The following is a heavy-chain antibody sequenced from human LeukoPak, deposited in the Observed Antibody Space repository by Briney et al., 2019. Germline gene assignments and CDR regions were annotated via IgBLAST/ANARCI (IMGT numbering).Heavy chain of an antibody. D-gene: IGHD3-10*01. J-gene: IGHJ4*02. Sequence: GGSLRLSCAASGFTFSGYEMNWVRQAPGKGLEWVSYISNSGSTIYYADSVKGRFTISRDNAKNSLFLQMNGLRAEDTAVYYCATEARRLTREYYFDYWGQGTLVTVSS. V-gene: IGHV3-48*03. CDR3: ATEARRLTREYYFDY. CDR1: GFTFSGYE. CDR2: ISNSGSTI.